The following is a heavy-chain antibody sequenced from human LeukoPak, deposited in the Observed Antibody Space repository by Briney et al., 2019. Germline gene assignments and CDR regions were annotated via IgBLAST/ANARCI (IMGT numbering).Heavy chain of an antibody. Sequence: PSETLSLTCTVSGGSISSSSYYWGWIRQPPGKGLEWIGSIYYSGSTYYNPSLKSRVTISVDTSKNQFALKLSSVTAADTAVYYCARHSGGGSFFDYWGQGTLVTVSS. CDR1: GGSISSSSYY. CDR2: IYYSGST. CDR3: ARHSGGGSFFDY. J-gene: IGHJ4*02. V-gene: IGHV4-39*01. D-gene: IGHD2-15*01.